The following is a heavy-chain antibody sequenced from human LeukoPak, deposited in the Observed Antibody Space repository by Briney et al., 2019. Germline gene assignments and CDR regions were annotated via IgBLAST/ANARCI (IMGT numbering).Heavy chain of an antibody. Sequence: PVGSLRLSCAASAFTFSSYGMHWVRQAPGKGLEWVAVIWYDGSNKYYADSVKGRFTISRDNSKNTLYLQMNSLRAEDTAVYYCAKSYDSNGYYDYYFHYWDQGTLVTVSS. CDR3: AKSYDSNGYYDYYFHY. D-gene: IGHD3-22*01. V-gene: IGHV3-33*06. CDR1: AFTFSSYG. J-gene: IGHJ4*02. CDR2: IWYDGSNK.